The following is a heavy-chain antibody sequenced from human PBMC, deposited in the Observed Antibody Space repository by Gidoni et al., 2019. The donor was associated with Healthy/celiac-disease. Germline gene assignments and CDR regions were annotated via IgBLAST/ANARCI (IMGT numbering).Heavy chain of an antibody. CDR2: ISAYNGNT. D-gene: IGHD6-13*01. J-gene: IGHJ6*02. Sequence: QVQLVQSGAEVKKPGASVKVSCKASGYTFTSYGISCVRQPPGQGLEWMGWISAYNGNTNYAQKLQGRVTMTTDTSTSTAYMELRSLRSDDTAVYYCARDGATDSSSWYVYYYYGMDVWGQGTTVTVSS. CDR1: GYTFTSYG. V-gene: IGHV1-18*01. CDR3: ARDGATDSSSWYVYYYYGMDV.